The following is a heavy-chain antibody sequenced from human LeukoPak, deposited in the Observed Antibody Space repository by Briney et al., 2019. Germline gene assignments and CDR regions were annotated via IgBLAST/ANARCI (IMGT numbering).Heavy chain of an antibody. D-gene: IGHD3-9*01. Sequence: SQTLSLTFAISGDSVSSNSAAWNWIRQSPSRGLEWLGRTYYRSKWYNDYAVSVKSRITINPDTSKNQFSLQLNSVTPEDTAVYYCARAEYDILTGSSPNFDYWGQGTLVTVSS. CDR1: GDSVSSNSAA. V-gene: IGHV6-1*01. CDR3: ARAEYDILTGSSPNFDY. CDR2: TYYRSKWYN. J-gene: IGHJ4*02.